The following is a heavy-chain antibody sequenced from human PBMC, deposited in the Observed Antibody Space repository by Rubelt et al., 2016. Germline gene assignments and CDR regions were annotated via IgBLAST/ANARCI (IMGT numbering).Heavy chain of an antibody. CDR1: GYTFTGYY. V-gene: IGHV1-2*04. Sequence: QVQLVQSGAEVKKPGASVKVSCKASGYTFTGYYMHWVRQAPGQGLEWMGWINPNSGGTNYAQKFQGWVTITRDTSTRPAYMELSRLRSDDTAVYYCARDDSPYYYDSSGYYDYWGQGTLVTVSS. D-gene: IGHD3-22*01. CDR2: INPNSGGT. CDR3: ARDDSPYYYDSSGYYDY. J-gene: IGHJ4*02.